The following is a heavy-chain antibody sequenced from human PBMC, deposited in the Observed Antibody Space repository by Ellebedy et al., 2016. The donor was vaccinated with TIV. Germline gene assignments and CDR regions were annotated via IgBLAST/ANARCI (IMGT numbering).Heavy chain of an antibody. CDR3: ARGDYYDSSGYCRV. Sequence: ASVKVSXXASGYTFTSYDINWVRQATGQGLEWMGWMNPNSGNTGYAQKFQGRVTMTRNTSISTAYMELSSLRSEDTAVYYCARGDYYDSSGYCRVWGQGTLVTVSS. D-gene: IGHD3-22*01. J-gene: IGHJ4*02. CDR2: MNPNSGNT. V-gene: IGHV1-8*01. CDR1: GYTFTSYD.